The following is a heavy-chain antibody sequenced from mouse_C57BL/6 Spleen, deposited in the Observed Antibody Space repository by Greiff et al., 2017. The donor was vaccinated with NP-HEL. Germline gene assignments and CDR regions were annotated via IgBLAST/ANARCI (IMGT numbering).Heavy chain of an antibody. Sequence: EVKLVESGPVLVKPGASVKMSCKASGYTFTDYYMNWVKQSHGKSLEWIGVINPYNGGTSYNQKFKGKATLTVDKSSSTAYMELNSLTSEDSAVYYCARAYYSTPWFAYWGQGTLVTVSA. J-gene: IGHJ3*01. CDR3: ARAYYSTPWFAY. CDR1: GYTFTDYY. CDR2: INPYNGGT. D-gene: IGHD2-5*01. V-gene: IGHV1-19*01.